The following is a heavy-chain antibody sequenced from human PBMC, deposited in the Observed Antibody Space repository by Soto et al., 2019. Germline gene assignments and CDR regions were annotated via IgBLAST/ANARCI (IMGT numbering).Heavy chain of an antibody. Sequence: GGSLRLSCAASGFTFSSYSMNWVRQAPGKGLEWVSSISSSSSYIYYADSVKGRFTISRDNAKNSLYLQMNSLRAEDTAVYYCARGRSMVRGVPGAFDIWGQGTMVTVSS. CDR1: GFTFSSYS. D-gene: IGHD3-10*01. CDR2: ISSSSSYI. CDR3: ARGRSMVRGVPGAFDI. V-gene: IGHV3-21*01. J-gene: IGHJ3*02.